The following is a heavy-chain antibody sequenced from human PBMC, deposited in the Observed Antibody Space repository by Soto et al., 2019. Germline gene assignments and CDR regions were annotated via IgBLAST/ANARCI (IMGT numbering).Heavy chain of an antibody. Sequence: EVQLVESGGGLVQPGGSLRLSGATSGFTFSTYSMNWVRQAPGKGLEWISYISSSSVTIYYADSVKGRFSISRDNAKNSLYLQMNSLRDDDTAVYYCARDAGISSFDPWGQGTLVTVSS. CDR3: ARDAGISSFDP. CDR1: GFTFSTYS. CDR2: ISSSSVTI. V-gene: IGHV3-48*02. D-gene: IGHD3-10*01. J-gene: IGHJ5*02.